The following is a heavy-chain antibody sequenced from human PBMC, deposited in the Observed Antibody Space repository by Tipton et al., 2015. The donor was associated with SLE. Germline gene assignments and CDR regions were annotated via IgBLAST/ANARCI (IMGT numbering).Heavy chain of an antibody. Sequence: QSGAEVKKPGTSVKVSCKVSGGAFSNYAFNWVRQAPGQGLEWMGGIIPIFGTAKDAQKFQGRVTITAEESTSTAYLELSSLISDDAAVYFCARETTATRDGMDVWRQGTTVIVSS. CDR2: IIPIFGTA. D-gene: IGHD1-1*01. CDR3: ARETTATRDGMDV. V-gene: IGHV1-69*01. CDR1: GGAFSNYA. J-gene: IGHJ6*02.